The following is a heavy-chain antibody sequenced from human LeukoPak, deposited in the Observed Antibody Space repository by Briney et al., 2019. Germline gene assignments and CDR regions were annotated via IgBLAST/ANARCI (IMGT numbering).Heavy chain of an antibody. D-gene: IGHD1-26*01. V-gene: IGHV3-30*03. CDR2: ISYDGSNK. CDR3: ARADGSHYGLKDY. Sequence: PGGSLRLSCAASGFTFSSYAMSWVRQAPGKGLEWVAVISYDGSNKYYADSVKGRFTISRDNAKNTLSLQMNSLRAEDTGLYYCARADGSHYGLKDYWGQGTLVTVSS. CDR1: GFTFSSYA. J-gene: IGHJ4*02.